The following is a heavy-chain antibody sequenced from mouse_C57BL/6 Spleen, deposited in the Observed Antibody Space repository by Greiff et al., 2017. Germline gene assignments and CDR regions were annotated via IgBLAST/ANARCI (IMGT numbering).Heavy chain of an antibody. D-gene: IGHD1-1*01. V-gene: IGHV14-2*01. Sequence: VQLQQSGAELVKPGASVKLSCTASGFNIKDYYMHWVKQRTEQGLEWIGRIDPEDGDTKYAPKFQGTATMTADTSSNTAYLQLSSLTSEDTAVYYGARAYPLGTCGSSYEVYFDYWGQGTTLTVSA. J-gene: IGHJ2*01. CDR3: ARAYPLGTCGSSYEVYFDY. CDR2: IDPEDGDT. CDR1: GFNIKDYY.